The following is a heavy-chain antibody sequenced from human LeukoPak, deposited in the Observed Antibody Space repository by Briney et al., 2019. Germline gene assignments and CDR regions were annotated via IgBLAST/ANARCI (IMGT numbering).Heavy chain of an antibody. CDR3: ARSGDYGDYGRLGAFDI. CDR1: GFTLSSYS. D-gene: IGHD4-17*01. CDR2: ISPSTTI. Sequence: PGGSLRLSCGVSGFTLSSYSMNWVRQAPGKGLEWISYISPSTTIYYADSVKGRFTISRDNSKNTLYLQMGSLRAEDMAVYYCARSGDYGDYGRLGAFDIWGQGTMVTVSS. V-gene: IGHV3-48*01. J-gene: IGHJ3*02.